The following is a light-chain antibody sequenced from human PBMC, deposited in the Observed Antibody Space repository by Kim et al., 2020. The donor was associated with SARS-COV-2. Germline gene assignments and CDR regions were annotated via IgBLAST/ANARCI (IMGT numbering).Light chain of an antibody. V-gene: IGLV1-44*01. CDR2: NDN. J-gene: IGLJ3*02. CDR1: SCNVGRHF. Sequence: GPSVPIYSSGSSCNVGRHFVNWFQQLPGTAPKVFIYNDNQRPSGVPDRFSGSRSGTSASLAISGLQSEDEADYYCATWDVSLDAWVFGGGTQLTVL. CDR3: ATWDVSLDAWV.